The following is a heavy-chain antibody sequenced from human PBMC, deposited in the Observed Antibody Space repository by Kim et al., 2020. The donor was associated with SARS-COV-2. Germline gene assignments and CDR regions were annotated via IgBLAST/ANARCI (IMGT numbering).Heavy chain of an antibody. CDR2: IIPILDIA. CDR3: APAAGILTGYPNGERNYFDY. CDR1: GGTFSSYA. Sequence: SVKVSCKASGGTFSSYAISWVRQAPGQGLEWMGRIIPILDIANYAQKFQGRVTITADKSTSTAYMELSSLRSEDTAVYYCAPAAGILTGYPNGERNYFDYWGQGTLVTVSS. J-gene: IGHJ4*02. D-gene: IGHD3-9*01. V-gene: IGHV1-69*04.